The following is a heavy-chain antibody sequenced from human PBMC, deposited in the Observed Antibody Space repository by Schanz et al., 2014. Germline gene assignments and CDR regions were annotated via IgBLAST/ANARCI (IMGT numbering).Heavy chain of an antibody. V-gene: IGHV3-74*02. J-gene: IGHJ3*02. CDR3: AKGRFGELSAFDI. D-gene: IGHD3-10*01. Sequence: DVHLLESGGGLVQPGGSLRLSCAASGFTFSSHWMHWVRQDPGKGLVWVARINSVGSNTDYADSVTGRFTISRDNAKNTLYLQMNSLRAEDTAVYYCAKGRFGELSAFDIWGQGTRVTVSS. CDR2: INSVGSNT. CDR1: GFTFSSHW.